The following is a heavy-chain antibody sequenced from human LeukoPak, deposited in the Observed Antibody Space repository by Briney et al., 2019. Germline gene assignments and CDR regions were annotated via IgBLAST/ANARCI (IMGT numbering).Heavy chain of an antibody. Sequence: PGGSLRLSCAASGFTFNTFWLSWVRQAPGKGLEWVADIKADGSKTYYVDSLKGRFTISRGNAKNSLYLQMDSLRAEDTAVYYCARDSSLYCNDGRCHWGFDLWGPGTVVTVSS. J-gene: IGHJ3*01. CDR3: ARDSSLYCNDGRCHWGFDL. D-gene: IGHD2-15*01. CDR1: GFTFNTFW. CDR2: IKADGSKT. V-gene: IGHV3-7*01.